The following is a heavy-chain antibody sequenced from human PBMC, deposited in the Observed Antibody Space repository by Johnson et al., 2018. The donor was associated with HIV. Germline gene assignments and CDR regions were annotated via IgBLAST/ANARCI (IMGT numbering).Heavy chain of an antibody. CDR1: GFTFSSYG. D-gene: IGHD2-2*01. CDR3: AKARGGYCSSTSCFAFDI. CDR2: ISWDGGST. J-gene: IGHJ3*02. Sequence: EVQLVESGGGVVQPGGSLRLSCAASGFTFSSYGMHWVRQAPGKGLEWVSLISWDGGSTYYGDSVKGRFTISRDNSKNSLYLQMNSLRAEDTALYYCAKARGGYCSSTSCFAFDIWGQGTMVTVSS. V-gene: IGHV3-43D*03.